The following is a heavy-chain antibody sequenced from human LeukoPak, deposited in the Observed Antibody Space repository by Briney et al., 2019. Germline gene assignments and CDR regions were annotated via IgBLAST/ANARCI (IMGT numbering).Heavy chain of an antibody. Sequence: KSSETLSLTCAVSGYSISSGYYWGWIRQPPGKGLEWIGSIYHSGSTYYNPSLKSRVTISVDTSKNQFSLKLSSVTAADTAVYYCARGHYSSGWYRGFDYWGQGTLVTVSS. J-gene: IGHJ4*02. CDR1: GYSISSGYY. V-gene: IGHV4-38-2*01. D-gene: IGHD6-19*01. CDR3: ARGHYSSGWYRGFDY. CDR2: IYHSGST.